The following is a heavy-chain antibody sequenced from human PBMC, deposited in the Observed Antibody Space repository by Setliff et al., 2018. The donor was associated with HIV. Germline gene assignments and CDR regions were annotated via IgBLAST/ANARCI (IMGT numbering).Heavy chain of an antibody. CDR1: GFSLGTTGMC. J-gene: IGHJ4*02. V-gene: IGHV2-70*11. CDR3: ARRVLTSSDYFDY. D-gene: IGHD3-3*01. CDR2: IDWDDYT. Sequence: SGPTLVNPTHTLTLTCTVSGFSLGTTGMCVSWIRQPPGKALEWLARIDWDDYTHYNASLKTRLTVSKDTSKNQVVLSLANMDPVDTATYYCARRVLTSSDYFDYWGQGALVTVSS.